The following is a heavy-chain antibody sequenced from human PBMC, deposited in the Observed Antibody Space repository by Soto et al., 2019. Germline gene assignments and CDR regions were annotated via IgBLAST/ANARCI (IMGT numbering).Heavy chain of an antibody. D-gene: IGHD5-18*01. V-gene: IGHV3-21*01. CDR3: ARRRGYSYGIDY. Sequence: PGGSLRLSCAASGFTFGSYSINWVRQAPGKGLEWVSSISSSSSYIYYADSVKGRFTISRDNAKNSLYLQMNSLRAEVTAVYYCARRRGYSYGIDYWGQGTLVTVSS. J-gene: IGHJ4*02. CDR2: ISSSSSYI. CDR1: GFTFGSYS.